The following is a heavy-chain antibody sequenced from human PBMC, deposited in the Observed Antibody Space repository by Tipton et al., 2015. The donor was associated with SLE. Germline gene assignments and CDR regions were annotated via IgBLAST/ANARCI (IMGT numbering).Heavy chain of an antibody. CDR2: ISPDNGDT. Sequence: QLVQSGAEVKTPGASVKVSCKASGYTFAKFGISWVRQVPGQGFEWMGWISPDNGDTNYARKLRGRVTLTTDTSTNTAYMELRSLTSADSAIDYCARDPYSAFDIWGQGTTVTVSS. CDR1: GYTFAKFG. V-gene: IGHV1-18*01. D-gene: IGHD4-11*01. CDR3: ARDPYSAFDI. J-gene: IGHJ3*02.